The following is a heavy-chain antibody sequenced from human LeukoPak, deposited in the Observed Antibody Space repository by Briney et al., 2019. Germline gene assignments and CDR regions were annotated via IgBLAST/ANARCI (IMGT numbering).Heavy chain of an antibody. Sequence: GGSMRLSCAASGFTFSSYEMNWVRQAPGKGLEWVSYISSSGSTIYYADSVKGRFTISRDNAKNSLYLQMNSLRAEDTAVYYCARDLGYCTSTSCYSLYGMDVWGKGTTVTVSS. CDR1: GFTFSSYE. CDR3: ARDLGYCTSTSCYSLYGMDV. D-gene: IGHD2-2*02. CDR2: ISSSGSTI. V-gene: IGHV3-48*03. J-gene: IGHJ6*04.